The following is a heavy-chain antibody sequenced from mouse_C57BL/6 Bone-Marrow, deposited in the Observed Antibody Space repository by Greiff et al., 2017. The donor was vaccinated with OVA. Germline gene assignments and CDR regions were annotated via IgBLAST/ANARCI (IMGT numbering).Heavy chain of an antibody. D-gene: IGHD1-1*01. CDR1: GYTFTSYW. J-gene: IGHJ3*01. Sequence: QVQLQQPGAELVKPGASVKLSCKASGYTFTSYWMHWVKQRPGQGLEWIGMLNPNSGSTNYNEKFQSKATLTVDKSSSTAYMQLSSLTSEDSAVYYCARGFYYYGSSQFAYWGQGTLVTVSA. V-gene: IGHV1-64*01. CDR3: ARGFYYYGSSQFAY. CDR2: LNPNSGST.